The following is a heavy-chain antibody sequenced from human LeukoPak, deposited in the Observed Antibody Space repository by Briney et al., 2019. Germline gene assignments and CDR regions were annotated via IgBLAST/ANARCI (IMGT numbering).Heavy chain of an antibody. J-gene: IGHJ4*02. CDR1: GDSLNSNSFY. Sequence: PSETLSLTCSVSGDSLNSNSFYWAWIRQPPGKGLEWIGSVSYRGTTYYNPSLKSRVTISVDTSWSRFSLKLSSMTAADTAIYYCARHPYSRSYQWFDYWGQGTLVTVSS. CDR2: VSYRGTT. CDR3: ARHPYSRSYQWFDY. V-gene: IGHV4-39*01. D-gene: IGHD1-26*01.